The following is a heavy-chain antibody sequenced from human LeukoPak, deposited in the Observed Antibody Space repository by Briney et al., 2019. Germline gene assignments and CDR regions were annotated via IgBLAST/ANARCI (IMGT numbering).Heavy chain of an antibody. Sequence: ASVKVSCKASGGTFSSYAISWVRQAPGQGLEWMGRIIPILGIANYAQKFQGRVTITADKSTCTAYMELSSLRSEDTAVYYCARDGDGGNSDHWGQGTLVTVSS. CDR3: ARDGDGGNSDH. D-gene: IGHD4-23*01. CDR2: IIPILGIA. J-gene: IGHJ4*02. V-gene: IGHV1-69*04. CDR1: GGTFSSYA.